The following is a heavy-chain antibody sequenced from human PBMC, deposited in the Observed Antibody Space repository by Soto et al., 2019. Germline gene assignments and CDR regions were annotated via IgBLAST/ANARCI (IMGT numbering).Heavy chain of an antibody. CDR1: GGSFSGYY. CDR2: INHSGST. J-gene: IGHJ4*02. V-gene: IGHV4-34*01. D-gene: IGHD3-10*01. CDR3: ARGSMVRGVILLYYFDY. Sequence: SETLSLTCAVYGGSFSGYYWSWIRQPPGKGLEWIGEINHSGSTNYNPSLKSRVTISVDTSKNQFSLKLSSVTAADTAVYYCARGSMVRGVILLYYFDYWGQGTLVTVSS.